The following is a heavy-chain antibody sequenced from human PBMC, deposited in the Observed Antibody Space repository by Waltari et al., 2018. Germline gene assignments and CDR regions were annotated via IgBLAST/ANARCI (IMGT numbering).Heavy chain of an antibody. CDR1: GGSCSGYY. CDR2: INHSGST. J-gene: IGHJ6*02. CDR3: ARGKGIVVVPAAMKLGYEYYGMDV. D-gene: IGHD2-2*01. Sequence: VQRQHWGAGLLKPLVTLSFTCAVCGGSCSGYYWRSIRQPPGKGLAGIGEINHSGSTNYNPSLKSRVTISVDTSKNRFSLKLSSVAAADTAVYYCARGKGIVVVPAAMKLGYEYYGMDVWGQGTTVTVSS. V-gene: IGHV4-34*01.